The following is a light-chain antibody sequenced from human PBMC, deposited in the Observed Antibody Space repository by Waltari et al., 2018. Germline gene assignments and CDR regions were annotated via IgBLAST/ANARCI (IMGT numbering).Light chain of an antibody. Sequence: HLVLPQSPPASASLGASVTLTCTLRLGHSSTVIAWLRQQPEKGPRYLMKVNSDGSHSKGDKIPDRFSGSSSGTEHYLTISSLQSEDEADYYCQTGGHGTWVFGGGTKLTVL. CDR3: QTGGHGTWV. V-gene: IGLV4-69*01. CDR1: LGHSSTV. J-gene: IGLJ3*02. CDR2: VNSDGSH.